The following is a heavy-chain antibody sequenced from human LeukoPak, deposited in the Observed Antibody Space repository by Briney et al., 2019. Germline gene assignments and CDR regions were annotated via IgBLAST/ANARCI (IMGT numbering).Heavy chain of an antibody. CDR3: ARDQMVYAIYGKGYYYMDV. CDR2: IKQDGSEK. V-gene: IGHV3-7*01. D-gene: IGHD2-8*01. CDR1: GFTFSSYW. Sequence: GGSLRLSCAASGFTFSSYWMSWVRQAPGKGLEWVANIKQDGSEKYYVDSVKGRFTISRDNAKNSLYLQMNSLRAEDTAVYYCARDQMVYAIYGKGYYYMDVWGKGTTVTVSS. J-gene: IGHJ6*03.